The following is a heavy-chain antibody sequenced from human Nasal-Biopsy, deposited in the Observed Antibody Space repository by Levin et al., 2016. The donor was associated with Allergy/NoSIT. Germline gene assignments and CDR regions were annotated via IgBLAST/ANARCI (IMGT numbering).Heavy chain of an antibody. CDR2: IYAGDSDI. CDR1: GYIFGNYW. J-gene: IGHJ5*02. Sequence: ESLKISCKASGYIFGNYWIGWVRQTPGKGLEWMGIIYAGDSDIKYSPSFERQVTFSVDKSINTAYLQWSSLQASDTAIYYCVRRAGYCSGGSCFGQNWFDPWGQGTLVTVSS. D-gene: IGHD2-15*01. CDR3: VRRAGYCSGGSCFGQNWFDP. V-gene: IGHV5-51*01.